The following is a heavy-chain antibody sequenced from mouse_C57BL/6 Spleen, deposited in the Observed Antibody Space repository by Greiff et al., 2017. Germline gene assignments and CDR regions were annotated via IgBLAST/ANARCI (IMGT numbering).Heavy chain of an antibody. Sequence: VQLQQSGPELVKPGASVKISCKASGYSFTGYYMNWVKQSPEKSLEWIGEINPSTGGTTYNQKFKAKATLTVDKSSSTAYMQLRSLTSEDSAVYFCARWEYGIPAMDYWGQGTPVTVSS. D-gene: IGHD2-1*01. CDR3: ARWEYGIPAMDY. J-gene: IGHJ4*01. V-gene: IGHV1-42*01. CDR2: INPSTGGT. CDR1: GYSFTGYY.